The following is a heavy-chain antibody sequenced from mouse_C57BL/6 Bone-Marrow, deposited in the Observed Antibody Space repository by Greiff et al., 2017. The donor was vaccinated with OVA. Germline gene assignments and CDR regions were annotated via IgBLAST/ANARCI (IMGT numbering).Heavy chain of an antibody. D-gene: IGHD2-4*01. CDR3: ARRTMITTGPYYYAMDY. Sequence: QVQLQQPGTELVKPGASVKLSCKASGYTFTSYWMHWVKQRPGQGLEWIGNINPSNGGTNYNEKFKSKATLTVDKSSSTAYMQLSSLTSEDSAVYYCARRTMITTGPYYYAMDYWGQGTSVTVSS. V-gene: IGHV1-53*01. CDR2: INPSNGGT. J-gene: IGHJ4*01. CDR1: GYTFTSYW.